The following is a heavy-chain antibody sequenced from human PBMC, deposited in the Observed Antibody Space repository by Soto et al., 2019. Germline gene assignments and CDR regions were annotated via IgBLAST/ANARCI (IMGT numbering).Heavy chain of an antibody. Sequence: GGSLRLSCAASGFTFSSYSMNWVRQAPGKGLVWVSRINSDGSSTSYADSVKGRFTISRDNAKNTLYLQMNSLRAEDTAVYYCAKGKRGSNSWQWGPQTPVYYYGMDVWGQGTTVTVSS. J-gene: IGHJ6*02. V-gene: IGHV3-74*01. CDR2: INSDGSST. CDR1: GFTFSSYS. D-gene: IGHD6-19*01. CDR3: AKGKRGSNSWQWGPQTPVYYYGMDV.